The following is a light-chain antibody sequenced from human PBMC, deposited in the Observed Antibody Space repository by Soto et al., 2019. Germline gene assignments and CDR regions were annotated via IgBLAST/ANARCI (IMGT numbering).Light chain of an antibody. CDR2: DAS. V-gene: IGKV1-5*01. CDR1: QSISHY. Sequence: DIQMTQSPSSLSASVGDRVTITCRASQSISHYLAWYQHKPGKAPNLLIYDASTMEAGIPSRFSGSGSGIKCTLTIRSLKPGAFATYYWQQYNSDWTFGQGTKLGIK. CDR3: QQYNSDWT. J-gene: IGKJ2*01.